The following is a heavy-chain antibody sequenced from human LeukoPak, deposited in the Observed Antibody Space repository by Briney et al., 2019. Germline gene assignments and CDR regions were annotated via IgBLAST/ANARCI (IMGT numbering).Heavy chain of an antibody. CDR1: GFTFVDYG. D-gene: IGHD3-22*01. Sequence: GGSLRLSCAASGFTFVDYGMSWVRQAPGKGLEWVSGINWNGGSTGYADSVKGRFTISRDNAKNSLYLQMNSVRVEDTDLYFCAKYLDYDTIRLMGCGFGGKGHLVTVST. CDR2: INWNGGST. J-gene: IGHJ1*01. CDR3: AKYLDYDTIRLMGCGF. V-gene: IGHV3-20*04.